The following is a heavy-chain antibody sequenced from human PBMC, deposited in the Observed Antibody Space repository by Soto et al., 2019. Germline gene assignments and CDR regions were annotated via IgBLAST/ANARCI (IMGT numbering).Heavy chain of an antibody. Sequence: SETLSLTCAVSGYSISSSNWWGWIRQPPGKGLEWIGYIYYSGSTYYSPSLKSRVTISVDTSKNQFSLKVSSVTAADTAVYYCARRERAAGTDWWFDPWGQGTLVTVTS. CDR2: IYYSGST. J-gene: IGHJ5*02. CDR3: ARRERAAGTDWWFDP. V-gene: IGHV4-28*01. D-gene: IGHD6-13*01. CDR1: GYSISSSNW.